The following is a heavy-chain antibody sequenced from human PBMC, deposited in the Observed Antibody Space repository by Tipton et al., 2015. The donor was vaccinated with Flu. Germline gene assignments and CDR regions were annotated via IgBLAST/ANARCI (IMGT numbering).Heavy chain of an antibody. Sequence: SLRLSCVVSGFTFSDHYMDWVRQAPGKGLEWIGRSRNKANSYTTEYAASVKGRFTISREDSKNSLYLQMYSLKTEDTAVYYCVKTLYGAGSSWGQGTLVTVSS. V-gene: IGHV3-72*01. CDR1: GFTFSDHY. CDR2: SRNKANSYTT. D-gene: IGHD3-10*01. CDR3: VKTLYGAGSS. J-gene: IGHJ5*02.